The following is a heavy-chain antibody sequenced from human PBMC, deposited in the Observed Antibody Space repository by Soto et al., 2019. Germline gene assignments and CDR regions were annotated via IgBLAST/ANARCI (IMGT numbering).Heavy chain of an antibody. V-gene: IGHV4-34*01. CDR2: INHSGST. D-gene: IGHD3-3*01. CDR1: GGSFSGYY. CDR3: ARGRLGRFLECFLHRTFFDY. J-gene: IGHJ4*02. Sequence: PSETLSLTCAVYGGSFSGYYWSWIRQPPGEGLEWIGEINHSGSTNYNPSLKSRVTISVDTSKNQFSLKLSSVTAADTAVYYCARGRLGRFLECFLHRTFFDYWGQGTLVTVSS.